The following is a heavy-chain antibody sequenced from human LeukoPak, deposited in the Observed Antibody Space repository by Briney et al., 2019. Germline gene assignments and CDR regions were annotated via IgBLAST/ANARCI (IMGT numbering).Heavy chain of an antibody. V-gene: IGHV1-8*01. CDR3: ARISSGWYGGNWFDP. CDR2: MNPNSGNP. J-gene: IGHJ5*02. CDR1: GYTFTSYD. D-gene: IGHD6-19*01. Sequence: ASVKVSCKASGYTFTSYDINWVRQATGQGLEWMGWMNPNSGNPGYAQKFQGRVTMTRNTSISTAYMELSSLRSEDTAVYYCARISSGWYGGNWFDPWGQGTLVTVSS.